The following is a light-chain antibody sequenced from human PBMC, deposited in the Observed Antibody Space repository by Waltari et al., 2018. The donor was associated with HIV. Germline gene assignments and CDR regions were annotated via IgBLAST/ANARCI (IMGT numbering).Light chain of an antibody. V-gene: IGKV1-NL1*01. CDR1: QSINDW. Sequence: DIQMTQSPSTLSASVGDRVIISCRASQSINDWVAWYQQKPGKAPKLLLYAASRLESGVPSRFSGSRSGTDYALTISSLQPEDFAVYYCQQYFSPPPLTFGGGTKVEIK. J-gene: IGKJ4*01. CDR2: AAS. CDR3: QQYFSPPPLT.